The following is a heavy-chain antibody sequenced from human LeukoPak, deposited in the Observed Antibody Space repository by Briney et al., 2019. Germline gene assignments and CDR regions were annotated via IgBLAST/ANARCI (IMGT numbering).Heavy chain of an antibody. D-gene: IGHD6-13*01. V-gene: IGHV3-23*01. Sequence: AGGSLRLSCAASGFTFSSSAMSWVRQVPGKGLEWVSGISASGGSTSYADSVRGRFTISRDNSKNTLYVQMNSLRDEDTAVYYCAKAASSSWPSYYYGMDVWGQGTTVTVSS. CDR1: GFTFSSSA. J-gene: IGHJ6*02. CDR2: ISASGGST. CDR3: AKAASSSWPSYYYGMDV.